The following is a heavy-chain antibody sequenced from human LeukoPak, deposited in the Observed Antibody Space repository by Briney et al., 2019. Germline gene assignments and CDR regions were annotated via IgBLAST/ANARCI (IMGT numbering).Heavy chain of an antibody. D-gene: IGHD2-15*01. CDR2: IYYSGSA. V-gene: IGHV4-59*01. Sequence: SETLSLTCTVPGGSISSYYWSWIRQPPGEGLEWIGYIYYSGSANYNPSLKSRVSISVDTSKNQFSLKLGSVTAADTAVYYCARDFGEYCSGGSCQRDYYYGMDVWGQGTTVTVSS. CDR1: GGSISSYY. J-gene: IGHJ6*02. CDR3: ARDFGEYCSGGSCQRDYYYGMDV.